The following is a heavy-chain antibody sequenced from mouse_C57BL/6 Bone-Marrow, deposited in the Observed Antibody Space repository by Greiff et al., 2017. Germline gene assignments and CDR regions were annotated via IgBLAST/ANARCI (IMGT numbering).Heavy chain of an antibody. J-gene: IGHJ4*01. D-gene: IGHD4-1*01. CDR1: GYAFSSSW. V-gene: IGHV1-82*01. CDR3: SRRETGIAIDY. Sequence: QVQLQQSGPELVKPGASVKISCKASGYAFSSSWMNWVKQRPGKGLEWIGRIYPGDGDTNYNGKFKGKATLTADKSSSAAYMQLSSLTSEDSAVYFCSRRETGIAIDYWGQGTSVTVSS. CDR2: IYPGDGDT.